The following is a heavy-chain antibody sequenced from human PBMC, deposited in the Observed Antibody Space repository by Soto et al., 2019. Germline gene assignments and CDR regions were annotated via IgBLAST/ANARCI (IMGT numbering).Heavy chain of an antibody. D-gene: IGHD3-10*01. CDR1: GYTFTSYY. V-gene: IGHV1-46*01. CDR2: INPSGGST. Sequence: QVQLVQSGAEVKKPGASVKVSCKASGYTFTSYYMHWVRLAPGQGLEWMGIINPSGGSTSYAQKFQGRVTMTRDTSTSTVYMELSSLRSEDTAVYYCARDYLFSDRESRFDPWGQGTLVTVSS. J-gene: IGHJ5*02. CDR3: ARDYLFSDRESRFDP.